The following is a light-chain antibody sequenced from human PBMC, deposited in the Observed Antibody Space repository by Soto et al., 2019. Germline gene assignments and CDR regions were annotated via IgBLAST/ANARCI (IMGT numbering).Light chain of an antibody. CDR2: ANT. CDR3: QSYDSSLSAYV. V-gene: IGLV1-40*01. J-gene: IGLJ1*01. Sequence: QSVLTQPPSLSGAPGQWVTISCTGSSSNIGATYDVNWNQQLPGTAPKLLIYANTNRPSGVPDRFSGSKSGTSASLAITGLQAEDEDDYHCQSYDSSLSAYVLGPGTKVTVL. CDR1: SSNIGATYD.